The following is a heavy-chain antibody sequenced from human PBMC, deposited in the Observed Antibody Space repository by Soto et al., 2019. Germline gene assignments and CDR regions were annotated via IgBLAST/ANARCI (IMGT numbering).Heavy chain of an antibody. J-gene: IGHJ6*03. CDR2: IYYSGST. CDR3: ARSALPTGYYYYYMDV. CDR1: GGSISSYY. D-gene: IGHD2-2*01. Sequence: QVQLQESGPGLVKPSETLSLTCTVSGGSISSYYWSWIRQPPGKGLEWIGYIYYSGSTNYNPSLRARVTISVDTSKNQFSLKLGSVTAADTAVYYCARSALPTGYYYYYMDVWGKGTTVTVSS. V-gene: IGHV4-59*08.